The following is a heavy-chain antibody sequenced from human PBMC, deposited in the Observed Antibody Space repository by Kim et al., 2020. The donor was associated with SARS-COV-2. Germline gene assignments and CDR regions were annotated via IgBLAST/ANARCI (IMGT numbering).Heavy chain of an antibody. CDR2: IYYSGST. V-gene: IGHV4-59*12. CDR1: GGSISSYY. CDR3: AREMETLVRGAFDI. Sequence: SETLSLTCTVSGGSISSYYWSWIRQPPGKGLEWIGYIYYSGSTNYNPSLKSRVTISVDTSKNQFSLKLSSVTAADTAVYYCAREMETLVRGAFDIWGQGTMVTVSS. D-gene: IGHD1-1*01. J-gene: IGHJ3*02.